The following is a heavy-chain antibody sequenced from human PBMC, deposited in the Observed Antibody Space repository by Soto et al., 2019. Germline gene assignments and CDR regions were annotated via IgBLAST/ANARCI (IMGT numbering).Heavy chain of an antibody. CDR2: ISGEGRTI. CDR1: GFTFMNFA. Sequence: GGSLRLSCTGSGFTFMNFAMGWVRQAPGKGLEWVSSISGEGRTIYYADSVKGRFTISRDNAKNSLYLQMNSLRAEDTAVYYCARGDYYDTSGPFSDAFDIWGQGTMVTVSS. V-gene: IGHV3-48*04. D-gene: IGHD3-22*01. CDR3: ARGDYYDTSGPFSDAFDI. J-gene: IGHJ3*02.